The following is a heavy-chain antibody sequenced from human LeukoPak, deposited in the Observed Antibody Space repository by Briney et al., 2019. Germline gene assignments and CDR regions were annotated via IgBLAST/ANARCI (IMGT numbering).Heavy chain of an antibody. CDR2: INHSGST. CDR3: AYLGGDSSGYYTFDY. CDR1: GGSFSGYY. D-gene: IGHD3-22*01. V-gene: IGHV4-34*01. J-gene: IGHJ4*02. Sequence: SETLSLTCAVYGGSFSGYYWSWIRQPPGKGLEWIGEINHSGSTNYNPSLKSRVTISVDTSKTQFSLKLNSVTAADTAVYYCAYLGGDSSGYYTFDYWGQGTLVTVSS.